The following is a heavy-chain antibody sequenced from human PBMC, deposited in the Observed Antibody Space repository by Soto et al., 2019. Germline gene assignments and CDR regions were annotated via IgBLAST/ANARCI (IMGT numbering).Heavy chain of an antibody. J-gene: IGHJ6*02. Sequence: QVQLQESGPGLVKPSETLSLTCTVSGGSVSSGSYYWSWIRQPPGKGLEWIGYIYNSGSTNYNPSLKSRXXMXVXXSKNPFSLKLSSVTAADTAVYYCARPLYSYGPMDVWGQGTTVTVSS. CDR2: IYNSGST. D-gene: IGHD5-18*01. CDR3: ARPLYSYGPMDV. CDR1: GGSVSSGSYY. V-gene: IGHV4-61*01.